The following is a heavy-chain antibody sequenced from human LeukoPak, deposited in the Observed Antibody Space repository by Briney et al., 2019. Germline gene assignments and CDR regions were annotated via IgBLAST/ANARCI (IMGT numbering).Heavy chain of an antibody. J-gene: IGHJ4*02. D-gene: IGHD3-22*01. CDR2: VIPIFGTA. CDR3: ARDLTDYDSSGYYFY. Sequence: SVKVSCKASGGTFSSYAISWVRQAPGQGLEWMGGVIPIFGTANYAQKFQGRVTITADKSTSTAYMELSSLRSEDTAVYYCARDLTDYDSSGYYFYWGQGTLVTVSS. V-gene: IGHV1-69*06. CDR1: GGTFSSYA.